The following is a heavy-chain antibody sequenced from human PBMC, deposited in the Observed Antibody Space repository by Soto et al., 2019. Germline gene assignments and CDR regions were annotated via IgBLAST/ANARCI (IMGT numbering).Heavy chain of an antibody. Sequence: SETLSLTCTVSGGSISSSSYYWGWIRQPPGKGLEWIGSIYYSGSTYYNPSLKSRVTISVDTSKNQFSLKLSSVTAADTAVYYCASPLYMMGSLGDYWGQGTLVTVSS. CDR3: ASPLYMMGSLGDY. J-gene: IGHJ4*02. D-gene: IGHD3-16*01. CDR1: GGSISSSSYY. CDR2: IYYSGST. V-gene: IGHV4-39*01.